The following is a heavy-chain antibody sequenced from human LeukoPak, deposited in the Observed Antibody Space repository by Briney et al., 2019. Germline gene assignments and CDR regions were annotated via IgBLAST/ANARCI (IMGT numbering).Heavy chain of an antibody. D-gene: IGHD3-22*01. CDR2: IKQDGSEK. CDR1: GFTFSNYW. J-gene: IGHJ4*02. CDR3: ARDPRPRKPYYDISGYYYDY. Sequence: PGGSLRLSCAASGFTFSNYWMNWVRQAPGKGLEWVASIKQDGSEKYYVDSVKGRFTISRDNAKNSLSLQMNSLRVEDTAVYYCARDPRPRKPYYDISGYYYDYWGQGTLVTVSS. V-gene: IGHV3-7*01.